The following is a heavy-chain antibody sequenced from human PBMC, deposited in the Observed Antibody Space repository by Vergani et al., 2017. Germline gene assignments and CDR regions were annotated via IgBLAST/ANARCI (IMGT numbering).Heavy chain of an antibody. V-gene: IGHV4-4*07. D-gene: IGHD2-2*02. J-gene: IGHJ2*01. CDR3: ARDRRVVLPSAAIQWYFDL. CDR2: IYSSGST. Sequence: QVQLQESGPGLVKPSETLSLTCTVPDGSISSYYWNWIRQPAGKGLEWIGRIYSSGSTNYNSSLRSRVTISLDTSNNQFSLNLRSVTAADTAVYYCARDRRVVLPSAAIQWYFDLWGRGTLVTVSS. CDR1: DGSISSYY.